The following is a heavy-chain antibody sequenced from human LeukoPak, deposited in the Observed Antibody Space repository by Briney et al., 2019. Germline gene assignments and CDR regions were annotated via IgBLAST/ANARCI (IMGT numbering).Heavy chain of an antibody. CDR1: GGTFTSYA. Sequence: SVKLSCKASGGTFTSYAISWVRQAPGHGLEWMGGIIPIFGTANYAQKFQGRVTITADESTSTAYMAPSSLRSEDTAVYYCARTYSDTAMVIPSTLYYYYGMDVWGQGTTVTVSS. J-gene: IGHJ6*02. V-gene: IGHV1-69*13. D-gene: IGHD5-18*01. CDR2: IIPIFGTA. CDR3: ARTYSDTAMVIPSTLYYYYGMDV.